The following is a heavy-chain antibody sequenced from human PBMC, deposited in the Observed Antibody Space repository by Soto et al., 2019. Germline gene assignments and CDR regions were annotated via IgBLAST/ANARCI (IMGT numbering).Heavy chain of an antibody. CDR2: INPNSGGT. CDR3: ARDMYITMVRGAPDY. J-gene: IGHJ4*02. V-gene: IGHV1-2*02. Sequence: GASVKVSCKPSGYTFAGYYMHWVRQAPGQGLEWMGWINPNSGGTNYAQKFQGRVTMTRDTSISTAYMELSRLRSDDTAVYYCARDMYITMVRGAPDYWGQGTLVTVSS. D-gene: IGHD3-10*01. CDR1: GYTFAGYY.